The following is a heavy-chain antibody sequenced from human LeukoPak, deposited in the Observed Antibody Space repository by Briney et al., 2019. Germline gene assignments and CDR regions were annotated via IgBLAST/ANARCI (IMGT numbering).Heavy chain of an antibody. J-gene: IGHJ3*02. Sequence: PGGSLRLSCAASGFTFSSYAMSWVRQAPGKGLEWVSYISSSGSTIYYADSVKGRFTISRDNAKNSLYLQMNSLRAEDTAVYYCAAVPLSRTSTDAFDIWGQGTMVTVSS. CDR2: ISSSGSTI. D-gene: IGHD1-14*01. CDR1: GFTFSSYA. V-gene: IGHV3-48*04. CDR3: AAVPLSRTSTDAFDI.